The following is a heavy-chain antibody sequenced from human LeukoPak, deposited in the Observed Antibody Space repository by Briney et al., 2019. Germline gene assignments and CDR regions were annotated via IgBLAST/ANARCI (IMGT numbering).Heavy chain of an antibody. J-gene: IGHJ4*02. D-gene: IGHD6-19*01. CDR3: AKDLTAVAGIRLGDY. Sequence: PGGSLRLSCAASGFTFSSYAMSWVRQAPGKGLEWVSAISGSGGSTYYADSVKGRFTISRDNSKNTLYLQTNSLRAEDTAVYYCAKDLTAVAGIRLGDYWGQGTLVTVSS. CDR2: ISGSGGST. CDR1: GFTFSSYA. V-gene: IGHV3-23*01.